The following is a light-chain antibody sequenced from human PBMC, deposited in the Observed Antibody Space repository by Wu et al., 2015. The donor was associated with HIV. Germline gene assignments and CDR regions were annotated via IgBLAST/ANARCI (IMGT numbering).Light chain of an antibody. V-gene: IGKV1-27*01. CDR3: QKYNSAPQGVT. Sequence: DIQMTQSPSSLSASVGDRVTITCWASQGISNYLAWYQQKPGKVPNLLIYAASTLQSGVPSRFSGSGSGTDFTLTISSLQPEDVATYYCQKYNSAPQGVTFGPGTKVDIK. CDR2: AAS. J-gene: IGKJ3*01. CDR1: QGISNY.